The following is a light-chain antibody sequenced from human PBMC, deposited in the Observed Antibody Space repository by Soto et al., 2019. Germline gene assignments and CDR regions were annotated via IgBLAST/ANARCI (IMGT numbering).Light chain of an antibody. J-gene: IGKJ4*01. CDR3: QQYGGSPLT. V-gene: IGKV3-20*01. CDR1: ESVINNY. CDR2: GAS. Sequence: EIVLTQSPDTLSLSLGEGATLSCRASESVINNYLAWYQQKPGQAPRLLIFGASSRATGIPDRFSGSGSGADFSLTISRLDPEDFAVYYCQQYGGSPLTFGGGTKVEIK.